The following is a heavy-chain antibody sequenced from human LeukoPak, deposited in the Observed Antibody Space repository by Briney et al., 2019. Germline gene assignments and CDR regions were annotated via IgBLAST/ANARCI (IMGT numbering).Heavy chain of an antibody. Sequence: ASVTVSCKASGGTFSSYAISWVRQAPGQGLEWMGRIIPILGIANYAQKFQGRVTITADKSTSTAYMELSSLRSEDTAVYYCASESSGYLYDAFDIWGQGTMVTVSS. CDR2: IIPILGIA. CDR1: GGTFSSYA. J-gene: IGHJ3*02. D-gene: IGHD3-22*01. V-gene: IGHV1-69*04. CDR3: ASESSGYLYDAFDI.